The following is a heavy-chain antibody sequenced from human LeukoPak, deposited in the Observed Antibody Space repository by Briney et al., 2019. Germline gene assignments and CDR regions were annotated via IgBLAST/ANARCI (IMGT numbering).Heavy chain of an antibody. J-gene: IGHJ6*02. D-gene: IGHD3-10*01. CDR2: MNPNSGNT. CDR3: ARDYGSGSWFTNYYYYGMDV. V-gene: IGHV1-8*01. Sequence: GASVKVSCKASGYTFTSYDINWVRQATGQGLEWMGWMNPNSGNTGYAQKFQGRVTMTRNTSISTAYMELSSLRSEDTAVYYCARDYGSGSWFTNYYYYGMDVWGQGTTVTVSS. CDR1: GYTFTSYD.